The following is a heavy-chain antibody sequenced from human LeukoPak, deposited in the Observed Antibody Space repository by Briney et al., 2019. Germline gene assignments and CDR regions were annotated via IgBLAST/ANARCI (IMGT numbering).Heavy chain of an antibody. J-gene: IGHJ4*02. CDR3: ARTLGYSSSWYPFDF. D-gene: IGHD6-13*01. Sequence: PGGSLSLSCAASGFTFSSYTMNWARQAPGKGLEWVSYISSSSSTIYYADSVRGRFTISRDNAKNSLYLQMNSLRAEDTAVYYCARTLGYSSSWYPFDFWGQGTLVTVSS. V-gene: IGHV3-48*01. CDR1: GFTFSSYT. CDR2: ISSSSSTI.